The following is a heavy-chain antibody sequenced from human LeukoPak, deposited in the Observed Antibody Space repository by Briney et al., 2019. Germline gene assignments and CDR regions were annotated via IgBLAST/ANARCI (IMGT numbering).Heavy chain of an antibody. J-gene: IGHJ6*02. CDR2: ISSSSSTI. D-gene: IGHD5-18*01. V-gene: IGHV3-48*04. Sequence: GGSLRLSCAASGFTFSSYSMKWVRQAPGKGLEWVSSISSSSSTIYYADSVKGRFTVSRDNAKNSLYLQMNSLRAEDTAVYYCAREITAMAYYYYYGMDVWGQGTTVTVSS. CDR3: AREITAMAYYYYYGMDV. CDR1: GFTFSSYS.